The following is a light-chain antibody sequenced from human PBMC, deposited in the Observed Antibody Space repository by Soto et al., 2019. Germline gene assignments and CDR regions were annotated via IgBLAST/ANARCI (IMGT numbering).Light chain of an antibody. J-gene: IGKJ3*01. CDR1: QGISNY. CDR3: LKYNNAPQFS. Sequence: DIQMTQSPSSLSVSVGDRVTITCRAMQGISNYLARSQQKPGKVPKLLNYAASTLQSAVPSRFSGSGSGTDFSLTISSLQTEDVATYYCLKYNNAPQFSCGPATKVAIK. CDR2: AAS. V-gene: IGKV1-27*01.